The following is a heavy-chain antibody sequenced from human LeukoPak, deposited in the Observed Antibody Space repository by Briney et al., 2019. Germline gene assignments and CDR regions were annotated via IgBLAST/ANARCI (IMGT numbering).Heavy chain of an antibody. V-gene: IGHV1-18*01. Sequence: PVASVTVSCKASGYTLTSYGISWVRQAPGQGREGMGWVSAYNGNTNFAQIPQERVPITKDPSTSTAYMELWSLRSDGTAVYYCARSGPVAGTGNWFDPWGQGTLVTVSS. D-gene: IGHD6-19*01. J-gene: IGHJ5*02. CDR3: ARSGPVAGTGNWFDP. CDR2: VSAYNGNT. CDR1: GYTLTSYG.